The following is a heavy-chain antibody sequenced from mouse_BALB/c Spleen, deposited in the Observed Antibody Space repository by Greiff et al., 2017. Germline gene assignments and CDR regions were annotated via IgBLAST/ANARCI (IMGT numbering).Heavy chain of an antibody. CDR2: ISYDGSN. D-gene: IGHD1-1*02. Sequence: EVQLKESGPGLVKPSQSLSLTCSVTGYSITSGYYWNWIRQFPGNKLEWMGYISYDGSNNYNPSLKNRISITRDTSKNQFFLKLNSVTTEDTATYYCARGGYGPYFDYWGQGTTLTVSS. CDR1: GYSITSGYY. CDR3: ARGGYGPYFDY. J-gene: IGHJ2*01. V-gene: IGHV3-6*02.